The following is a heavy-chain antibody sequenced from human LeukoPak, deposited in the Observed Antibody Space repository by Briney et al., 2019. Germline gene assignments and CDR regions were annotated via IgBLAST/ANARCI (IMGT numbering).Heavy chain of an antibody. CDR1: GFTFSSYG. Sequence: GGSLRLSCAASGFTFSSYGMHWVRQAPGKGLEWVAVISYDGSNKYYADSVKGRFTISRDNSKNTLYLQMNSLRAEDTAVYYCARETNPRIVGATPFDYWGQGTLVTVSS. V-gene: IGHV3-30*03. D-gene: IGHD1-26*01. J-gene: IGHJ4*02. CDR2: ISYDGSNK. CDR3: ARETNPRIVGATPFDY.